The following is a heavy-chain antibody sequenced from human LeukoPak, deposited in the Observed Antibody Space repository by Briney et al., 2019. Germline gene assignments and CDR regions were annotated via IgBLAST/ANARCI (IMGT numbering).Heavy chain of an antibody. V-gene: IGHV4-39*01. CDR3: ARLSFSRFLEWLVDY. D-gene: IGHD3-3*01. J-gene: IGHJ4*02. CDR1: GGSISSSSYY. CDR2: IYYSGST. Sequence: SETLSLTCTVSGGSISSSSYYWGWIRQPPGKGLEWIGSIYYSGSTYYNPSLESRVTISVDTSKNQFSLKLSSVTAADTAVYYCARLSFSRFLEWLVDYWGQGTLVTVSS.